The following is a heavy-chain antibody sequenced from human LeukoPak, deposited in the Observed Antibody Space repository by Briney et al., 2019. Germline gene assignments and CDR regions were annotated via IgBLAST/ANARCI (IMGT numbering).Heavy chain of an antibody. CDR2: ISGSGGST. D-gene: IGHD6-19*01. J-gene: IGHJ4*02. CDR1: GFTVSSNY. CDR3: AKIRYSSGWYFDY. Sequence: GGSLRLSCAASGFTVSSNYMSWVRQAPGKGLEWVSTISGSGGSTYYADSVKGRFTISRDNSKNTLYLLLNSLRAEDTAVYYCAKIRYSSGWYFDYWGQGTLVTVSS. V-gene: IGHV3-23*01.